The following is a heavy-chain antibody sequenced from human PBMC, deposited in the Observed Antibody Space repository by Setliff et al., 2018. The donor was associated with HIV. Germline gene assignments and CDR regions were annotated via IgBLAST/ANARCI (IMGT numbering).Heavy chain of an antibody. D-gene: IGHD3-10*01. V-gene: IGHV4-34*01. CDR1: GDSFSEFY. CDR2: IGHNGNT. Sequence: PSETLSLTCAVYGDSFSEFYWNWIRQPPGKGLEWIGKIGHNGNTYNSPSLKSRVTLSVDTSKNQISLNVRSVTAADTAVYYCARGEAFAEIFLKNWFDPWGQGTLVTVSS. CDR3: ARGEAFAEIFLKNWFDP. J-gene: IGHJ5*02.